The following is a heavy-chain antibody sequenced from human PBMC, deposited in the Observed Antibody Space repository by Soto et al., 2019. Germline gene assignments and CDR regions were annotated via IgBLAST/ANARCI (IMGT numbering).Heavy chain of an antibody. CDR3: ARGGSIWAMDV. CDR1: GCNFRTYN. CDR2: ISGNTNYV. D-gene: IGHD3-16*01. J-gene: IGHJ6*02. V-gene: IGHV3-21*01. Sequence: PGRSLRRSCAASGCNFRTYNMNGVRQASGKGLEWVSSISGNTNYVYYADSVKGRFTISRDNAKNSRDLQMNSVRAEDMAIYYCARGGSIWAMDVWGQGTTFTAP.